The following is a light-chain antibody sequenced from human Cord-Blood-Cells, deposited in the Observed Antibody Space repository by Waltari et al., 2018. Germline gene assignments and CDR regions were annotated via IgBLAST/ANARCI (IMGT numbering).Light chain of an antibody. CDR2: KDS. Sequence: SYELTQPPSVSVSLGQMARITCSGEALPTKYAYWYQQKPGQFPVLVIYKDSERPSGIPERFSGSSSGTIVTLTISGVQAEDEADYYYLSADSSGTWVFGGGTKLTVL. J-gene: IGLJ3*02. V-gene: IGLV3-16*01. CDR1: ALPTKY. CDR3: LSADSSGTWV.